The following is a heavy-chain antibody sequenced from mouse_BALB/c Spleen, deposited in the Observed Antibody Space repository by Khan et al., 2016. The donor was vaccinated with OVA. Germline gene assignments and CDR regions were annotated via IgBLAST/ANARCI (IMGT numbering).Heavy chain of an antibody. J-gene: IGHJ4*01. CDR2: INTYTGEP. CDR1: GHTFTNYG. CDR3: ARHPYFSYAMDN. D-gene: IGHD2-10*01. V-gene: IGHV9-3-1*01. Sequence: QIQLVQSGPELMKPGETVKISCKASGHTFTNYGMNWVKQAPGKGLKWMGWINTYTGEPTYAADFNGRFAFSLETSATTAILQLNNLKNEATATXIYARHPYFSYAMDNWGQGTSVTVSS.